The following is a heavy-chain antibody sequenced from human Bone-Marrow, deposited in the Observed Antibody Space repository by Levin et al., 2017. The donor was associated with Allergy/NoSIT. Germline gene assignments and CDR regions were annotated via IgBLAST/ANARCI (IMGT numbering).Heavy chain of an antibody. CDR2: MTAYNGDT. J-gene: IGHJ4*02. D-gene: IGHD3-10*01. CDR1: GYTFSNFG. CDR3: ARVDFGSGIEGY. V-gene: IGHV1-18*01. Sequence: GESLKISCKASGYTFSNFGISWVRQAPGQGLEWMGWMTAYNGDTNYAQKVQGRVTMTTDTSTSTAYMELRSLRSDDTAVYFCARVDFGSGIEGYWGQGTLVNVSS.